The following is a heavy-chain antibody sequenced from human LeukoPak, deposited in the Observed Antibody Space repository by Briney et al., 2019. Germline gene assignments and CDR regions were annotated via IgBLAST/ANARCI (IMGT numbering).Heavy chain of an antibody. D-gene: IGHD3-16*02. CDR3: ASSAYDYVWGSYLRY. Sequence: GGSLRLSCAASGFTVSSNYMSWVRQAPGKGLEWVSVIYSGGSTYYADSVKGRFTISRDNSKNTLYLQVNSLRAEDTAVYYCASSAYDYVWGSYLRYWGQGTLVTVSS. CDR2: IYSGGST. J-gene: IGHJ4*02. CDR1: GFTVSSNY. V-gene: IGHV3-53*01.